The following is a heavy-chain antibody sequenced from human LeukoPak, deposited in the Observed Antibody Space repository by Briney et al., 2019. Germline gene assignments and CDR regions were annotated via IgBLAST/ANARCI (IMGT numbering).Heavy chain of an antibody. CDR3: AKDRVLRYFDWSRKEQDY. CDR2: ISGSGGST. D-gene: IGHD3-9*01. V-gene: IGHV3-23*01. Sequence: GGSLRLSCAASGFTFSSYAMSWVRQAPGKGLEWVSAISGSGGSTYYADSVKGRFTISRDNSKNTLYLQMNSLRAEDTAVYYCAKDRVLRYFDWSRKEQDYWGQGTLVTVSS. J-gene: IGHJ4*02. CDR1: GFTFSSYA.